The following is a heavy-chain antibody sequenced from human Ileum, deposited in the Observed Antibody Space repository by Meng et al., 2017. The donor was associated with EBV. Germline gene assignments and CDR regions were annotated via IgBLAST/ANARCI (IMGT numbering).Heavy chain of an antibody. D-gene: IGHD1-26*01. CDR2: FYEGTT. Sequence: QVQAQESGPGLVKPSGTLSLTCDVSGVSISGNYWSWIRQSPVKGLEWIGFFYEGTTNYNPSLKSRVTIAAGPANNQISLRLSSVTSADTAVYYCAKGGQWDPLDSWGRGILVTVSS. V-gene: IGHV4-59*01. J-gene: IGHJ4*02. CDR3: AKGGQWDPLDS. CDR1: GVSISGNY.